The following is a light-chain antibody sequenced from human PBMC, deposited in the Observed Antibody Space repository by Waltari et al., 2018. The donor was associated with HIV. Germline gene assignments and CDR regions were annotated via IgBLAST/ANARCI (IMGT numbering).Light chain of an antibody. Sequence: QSALTQPASVSGSPGQSITISCTGTSSDVGGYNYVSWYQQHQGKAPKLMIYDVSKPPSGVSNRFSVSKSGNTASLTISGLQAEDEADYYCSSYTSSSTFVFGTGTKVTVL. V-gene: IGLV2-14*01. CDR3: SSYTSSSTFV. J-gene: IGLJ1*01. CDR1: SSDVGGYNY. CDR2: DVS.